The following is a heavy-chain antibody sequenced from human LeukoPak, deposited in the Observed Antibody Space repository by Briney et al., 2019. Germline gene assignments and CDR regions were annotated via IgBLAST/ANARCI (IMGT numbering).Heavy chain of an antibody. J-gene: IGHJ4*02. V-gene: IGHV3-48*01. CDR2: ISSGSESST. CDR1: GXTFSSYS. D-gene: IGHD6-13*01. Sequence: GGSLRLSWAASGXTFSSYSMNWVRQVPGKGQEWVSYISSGSESSTYYADSVKGRFTISRDNAKNSLYLQMNSLRGEDTAVYYCAREYSSSYYFDYWGQGTLVTVSS. CDR3: AREYSSSYYFDY.